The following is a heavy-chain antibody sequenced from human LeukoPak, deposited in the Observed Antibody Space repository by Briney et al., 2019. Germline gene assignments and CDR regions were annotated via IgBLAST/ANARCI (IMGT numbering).Heavy chain of an antibody. CDR1: GGTFSSHA. Sequence: SVKVSCKASGGTFSSHAISWVRQAPGQGLEWMGGIIPILGIANYAQKFQGRVTITADKSTSTAYMELSSLRSEDTAVYYCARTFDDSSGYYRGAFDIWGQGTMVTVSS. V-gene: IGHV1-69*04. CDR3: ARTFDDSSGYYRGAFDI. CDR2: IIPILGIA. D-gene: IGHD3-22*01. J-gene: IGHJ3*02.